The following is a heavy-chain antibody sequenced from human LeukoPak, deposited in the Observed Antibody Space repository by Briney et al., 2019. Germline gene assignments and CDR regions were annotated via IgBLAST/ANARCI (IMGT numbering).Heavy chain of an antibody. CDR3: ARATISFAPYYYYYYMDV. CDR2: IYYSGST. CDR1: GGSISSYY. Sequence: PSETLSLTXTVSGGSISSYYWSWIRQPPGKGLEWIEYIYYSGSTNYNPSLKSRVTISVDTSKNQFSLKLSSVTAADTAVYYCARATISFAPYYYYYYMDVWGKGTTVTVSS. V-gene: IGHV4-59*01. D-gene: IGHD5-12*01. J-gene: IGHJ6*03.